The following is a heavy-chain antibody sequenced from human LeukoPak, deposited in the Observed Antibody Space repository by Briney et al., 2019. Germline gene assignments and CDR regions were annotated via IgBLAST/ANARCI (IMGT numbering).Heavy chain of an antibody. D-gene: IGHD3-10*02. J-gene: IGHJ6*03. Sequence: SETLSLTCSVSDYSISSGYYWGSIRQPPGKGLEWIGSIYHSGSTYYNPSLKSRVTISVDTSKNQLSLKLSSVTAADTAVYYCARGLFGEFYYYYYVDVWGKGTTVTVSS. CDR2: IYHSGST. CDR3: ARGLFGEFYYYYYVDV. V-gene: IGHV4-38-2*02. CDR1: DYSISSGYY.